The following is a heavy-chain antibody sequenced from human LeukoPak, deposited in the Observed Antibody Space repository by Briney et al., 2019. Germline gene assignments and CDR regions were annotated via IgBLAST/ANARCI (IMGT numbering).Heavy chain of an antibody. V-gene: IGHV1-69-2*01. D-gene: IGHD3-3*01. J-gene: IGHJ3*02. Sequence: GASVKVSCKGSGYNFSVYYMHWVQQAPGKGLEWMGRVDPEDGETIYAEKFQGRVTITADTSTDTAYMELSSLRSEDTAVYYCAQGVVIRGPPAFDIWGQGTMVTVSS. CDR1: GYNFSVYY. CDR2: VDPEDGET. CDR3: AQGVVIRGPPAFDI.